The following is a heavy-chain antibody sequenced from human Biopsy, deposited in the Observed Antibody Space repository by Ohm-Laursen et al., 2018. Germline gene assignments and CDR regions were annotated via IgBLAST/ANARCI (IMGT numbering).Heavy chain of an antibody. CDR3: AADINVWNVNY. J-gene: IGHJ4*02. CDR2: FAPENGKT. CDR1: GYTLTVLS. V-gene: IGHV1-24*01. D-gene: IGHD1-1*01. Sequence: ASVTAFRNVYGYTLTVLSMHWARQAPGNGLEWMGGFAPENGKTVYAQNFQARVSMTEDTSTDTAYMELRCLRSEDTAVYYCAADINVWNVNYWGQGTQVTVSS.